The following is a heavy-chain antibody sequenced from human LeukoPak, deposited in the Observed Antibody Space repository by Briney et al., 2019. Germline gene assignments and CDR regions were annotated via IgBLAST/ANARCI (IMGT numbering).Heavy chain of an antibody. D-gene: IGHD1-7*01. V-gene: IGHV1-8*02. CDR3: ARDCWGNWNYFSDAFDI. CDR1: GYTFTSYD. J-gene: IGHJ3*02. CDR2: MNPNSGNT. Sequence: ASVKVSCKASGYTFTSYDINWVRQATGQGLEWMGWMNPNSGNTGYAQKFQGRVTMTRDTSISTAYMELSRLRSDDTAVYYCARDCWGNWNYFSDAFDIWGQGTMVTVSS.